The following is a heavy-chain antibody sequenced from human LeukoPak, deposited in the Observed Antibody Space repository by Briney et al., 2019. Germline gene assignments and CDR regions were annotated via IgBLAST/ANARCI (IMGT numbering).Heavy chain of an antibody. D-gene: IGHD4-17*01. V-gene: IGHV3-53*01. CDR2: IYSGGST. CDR3: ARVTTTVTSDWFDP. Sequence: GGSLRLSCAASGFTVSSNYMSWVRQAPGKGLEWVSVIYSGGSTYYADSVKGRFTISRDNSKNTLYLQMNSLRAEDTAAYYCARVTTTVTSDWFDPWGQGTLVTVSS. CDR1: GFTVSSNY. J-gene: IGHJ5*02.